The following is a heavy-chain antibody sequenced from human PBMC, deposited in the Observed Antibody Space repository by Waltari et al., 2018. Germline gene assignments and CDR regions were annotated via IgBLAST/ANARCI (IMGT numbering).Heavy chain of an antibody. CDR3: ARAVVRHDAFDI. J-gene: IGHJ3*02. CDR1: GGSISSSSYY. D-gene: IGHD2-21*01. CDR2: IYYSGST. Sequence: QLQLQESGPGLVKPSETLSLTCTVSGGSISSSSYYWGWIRQPPGKGLEWIGSIYYSGSTYYNPSLKSRVTISVDTSKNQFSLKLSSVTAADTAVYYCARAVVRHDAFDIWGQGTMVTVSS. V-gene: IGHV4-39*07.